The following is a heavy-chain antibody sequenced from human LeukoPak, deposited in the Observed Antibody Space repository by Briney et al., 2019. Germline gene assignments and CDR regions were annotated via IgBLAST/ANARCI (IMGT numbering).Heavy chain of an antibody. V-gene: IGHV5-51*01. Sequence: GESLKISCEGSGYSFTSYWIGWVRQMPGKGVEWVGNIYPGDSDTRYSLSFQGQVTISADKSISTAYLQWSSLKASDTAMYYCARLHKGAYCSSTSCSNYFDYWGQGTLVTVSS. D-gene: IGHD2-2*01. CDR1: GYSFTSYW. CDR3: ARLHKGAYCSSTSCSNYFDY. CDR2: IYPGDSDT. J-gene: IGHJ4*02.